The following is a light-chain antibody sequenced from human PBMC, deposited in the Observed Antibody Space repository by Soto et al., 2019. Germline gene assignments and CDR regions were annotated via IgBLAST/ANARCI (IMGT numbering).Light chain of an antibody. CDR3: QSYDSSLSGVV. CDR2: DVT. CDR1: SSDVGGYNF. Sequence: QSALTQPRSVSGSPGQSVTISCTGTSSDVGGYNFVSWYQQHPGKAPQLMIYDVTKRPSGVPDRFSGSKSGSTASLTISGLQAGDEADYYCQSYDSSLSGVVFGGGTKVTVL. V-gene: IGLV2-11*01. J-gene: IGLJ2*01.